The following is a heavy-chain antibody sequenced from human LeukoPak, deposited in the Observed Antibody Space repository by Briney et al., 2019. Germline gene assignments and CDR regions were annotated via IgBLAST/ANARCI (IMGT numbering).Heavy chain of an antibody. V-gene: IGHV4-59*01. Sequence: SETLSLTCTVSGGSIINYYWSWIRQPPGKGLEWVCYIYYSGSTNYNPSLKSRLTISVDTSKNHFSLQLSSVTAADTAVYYCARAPSIAGGYFDYWGQGTLVTVSS. CDR3: ARAPSIAGGYFDY. CDR1: GGSIINYY. D-gene: IGHD6-13*01. CDR2: IYYSGST. J-gene: IGHJ4*02.